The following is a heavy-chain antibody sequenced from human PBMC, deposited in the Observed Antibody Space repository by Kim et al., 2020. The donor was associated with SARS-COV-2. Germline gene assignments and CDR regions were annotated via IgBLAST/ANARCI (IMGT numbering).Heavy chain of an antibody. Sequence: ASVKVSCKAYGYTFTSYAIHWVRQAPGERLEWMGWINAGTGTTKFSQRFQDRVTITRDTSARTDYMEVKGLRSEDTAIYYCARNWNLDHWGQGTPVTVSS. CDR3: ARNWNLDH. V-gene: IGHV1-3*01. CDR2: INAGTGTT. CDR1: GYTFTSYA. D-gene: IGHD1-1*01. J-gene: IGHJ4*02.